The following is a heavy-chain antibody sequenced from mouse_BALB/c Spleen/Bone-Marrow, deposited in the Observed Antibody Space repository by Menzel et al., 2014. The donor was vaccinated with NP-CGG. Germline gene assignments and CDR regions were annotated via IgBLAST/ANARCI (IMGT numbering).Heavy chain of an antibody. CDR2: ISDGGSYT. CDR3: ANYNGSTWFAY. Sequence: EVQRVESGGGLVKPGGSLKLSCAASGFTFSDYYMYWVRQTPEKRLEWVATISDGGSYTYYPDSVKGRFTISRDNAKNNLYLQMSSLKSEDTAMYYCANYNGSTWFAYWGQGTLVTVSA. CDR1: GFTFSDYY. V-gene: IGHV5-4*02. J-gene: IGHJ3*01. D-gene: IGHD1-1*01.